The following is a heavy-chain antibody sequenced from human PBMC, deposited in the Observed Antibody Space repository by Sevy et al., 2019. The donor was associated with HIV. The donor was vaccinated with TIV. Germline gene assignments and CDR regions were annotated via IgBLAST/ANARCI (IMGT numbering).Heavy chain of an antibody. CDR1: GGSVSSNSYY. D-gene: IGHD2-21*01. Sequence: SETLSLTCTVSGGSVSSNSYYWTWIRQPPGKGLEWIGYIHYSGSTNYNPSIKGRVTISVDTSENQFSLRLSSVTAADTDVYFCARVVTAPTIPLDYFDTWGQGTVVTVSS. CDR3: ARVVTAPTIPLDYFDT. J-gene: IGHJ5*02. CDR2: IHYSGST. V-gene: IGHV4-61*01.